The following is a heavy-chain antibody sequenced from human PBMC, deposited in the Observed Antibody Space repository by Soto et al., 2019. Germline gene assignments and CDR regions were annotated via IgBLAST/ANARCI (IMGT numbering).Heavy chain of an antibody. CDR2: IYYSGST. V-gene: IGHV4-61*01. CDR3: DRVYSSSWYGRGWFDP. J-gene: IGHJ5*02. Sequence: SETLSLTCTVSGGSVSSGSYYWSWIRQPPGKGLEWIGYIYYSGSTNYNPSLKSRVTISVDTSKNQFSLKLSSVTAADTDVYYCDRVYSSSWYGRGWFDPWGQGTLVTVSS. CDR1: GGSVSSGSYY. D-gene: IGHD6-13*01.